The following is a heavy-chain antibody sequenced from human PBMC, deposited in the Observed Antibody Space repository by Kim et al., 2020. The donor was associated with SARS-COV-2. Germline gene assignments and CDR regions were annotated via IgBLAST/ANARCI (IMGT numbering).Heavy chain of an antibody. CDR3: ARWWVVADDAFDI. J-gene: IGHJ3*02. Sequence: GGSLRLSCAASGFTFSSYGMHWVRQAPGKGLEWVAVIWYDGSNKYYADSVKGRFTISRDNSKNTLYLQMNSLRAEDTAVYYCARWWVVADDAFDIWGQGTMVTVSS. V-gene: IGHV3-33*01. CDR1: GFTFSSYG. D-gene: IGHD2-15*01. CDR2: IWYDGSNK.